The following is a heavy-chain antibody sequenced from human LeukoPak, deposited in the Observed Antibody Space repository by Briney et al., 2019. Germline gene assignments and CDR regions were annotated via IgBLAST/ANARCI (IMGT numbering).Heavy chain of an antibody. CDR2: IYHSGST. CDR3: ARSDGSGYYSTPFDY. Sequence: PSQTLSLTCAVSGGSISSGGYSWSWIRQPPGKGLEWIGYIYHSGSTYYNPSLKSRVTISVDRSKNQFSLKLSSVTAADTAVYYCARSDGSGYYSTPFDYRGQGTLVTVSS. J-gene: IGHJ4*02. V-gene: IGHV4-30-2*01. CDR1: GGSISSGGYS. D-gene: IGHD3-22*01.